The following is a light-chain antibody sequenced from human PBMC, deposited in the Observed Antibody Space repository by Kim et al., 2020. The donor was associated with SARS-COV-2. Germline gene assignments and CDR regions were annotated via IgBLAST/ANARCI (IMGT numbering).Light chain of an antibody. CDR3: CSYTNSNTLL. CDR1: STDIGSYNY. Sequence: GPSLTISCTGTSTDIGSYNYVSWYQQHPGKAPKLIIYDVSERPSGVSNRFSGSKSDNTASLTISGLQADDEADYYCCSYTNSNTLLFGGGTKVTVL. CDR2: DVS. J-gene: IGLJ2*01. V-gene: IGLV2-14*04.